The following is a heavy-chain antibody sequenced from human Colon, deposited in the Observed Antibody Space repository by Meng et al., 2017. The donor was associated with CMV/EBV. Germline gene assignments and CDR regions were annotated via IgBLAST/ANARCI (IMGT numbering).Heavy chain of an antibody. Sequence: SVKVSCKASGFTFSTLQWVRQPRGQRPEWIGWVVLVSGNTHFAPEFRGRATISWDMSASTSHMELSTLRTDDTAVYFCVGGDGPNKYFTFWGQGTLVTVPQ. J-gene: IGHJ4*02. D-gene: IGHD2-21*02. CDR2: VVLVSGNT. CDR3: VGGDGPNKYFTF. V-gene: IGHV1-58*01. CDR1: GFTFST.